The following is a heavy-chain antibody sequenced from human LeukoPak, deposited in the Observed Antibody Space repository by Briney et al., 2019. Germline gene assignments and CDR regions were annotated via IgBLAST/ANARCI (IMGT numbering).Heavy chain of an antibody. CDR3: ARRPESPITGFDF. Sequence: SETLSLTCAVSGYSVSSAYYWAWIRQPPGAGLEWIGSIYPSGTTYYKSSLRSRLFISMDASKNQFSLSLSSVTAADSAIYYCARRPESPITGFDFWGRGALVAVSS. J-gene: IGHJ4*02. CDR2: IYPSGTT. D-gene: IGHD1-14*01. V-gene: IGHV4-38-2*01. CDR1: GYSVSSAYY.